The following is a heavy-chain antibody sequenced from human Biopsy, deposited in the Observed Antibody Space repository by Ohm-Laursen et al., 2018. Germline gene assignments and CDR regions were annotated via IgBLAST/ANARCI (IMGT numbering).Heavy chain of an antibody. D-gene: IGHD4-23*01. Sequence: GTLSLTCYVSGGDINNYYWSWIRQPAGKGLEWIGRIYPGGSTNYNPSLKSRVTMSVDTSKKQLSLRLRSVTAADTAMYYCARGSNDFGGLYFHRWGQGTLLTVSS. CDR1: GGDINNYY. J-gene: IGHJ4*02. CDR2: IYPGGST. CDR3: ARGSNDFGGLYFHR. V-gene: IGHV4-4*07.